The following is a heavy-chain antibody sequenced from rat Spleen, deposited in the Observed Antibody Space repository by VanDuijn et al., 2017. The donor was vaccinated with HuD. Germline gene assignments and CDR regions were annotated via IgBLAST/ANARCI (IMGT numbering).Heavy chain of an antibody. V-gene: IGHV3-1*01. D-gene: IGHD1-12*02. J-gene: IGHJ4*01. CDR2: ISYSGST. CDR3: ARHGYYDGSYYLYVMDA. CDR1: GYSITSNY. Sequence: EVQLQESGPGLVKPSQSLSLTCSVTGYSITSNYWGWIRKFPGNKMEWIGHISYSGSTSYNPSLKSRISITRDTSKNQFFLQLNSVTTEDTATYYCARHGYYDGSYYLYVMDAWGQGASVTVSS.